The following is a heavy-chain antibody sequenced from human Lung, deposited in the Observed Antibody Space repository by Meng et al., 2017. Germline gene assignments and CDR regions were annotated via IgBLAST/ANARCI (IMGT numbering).Heavy chain of an antibody. V-gene: IGHV4-30-4*01. Sequence: QVQLQRSGPGLVKPSQTLSLTCTVSGGSISSSNYYWSWIRQPPGKGLEWSGHIYNSGSTYYNPSLKSRITISVDTSKNQFSLKLSSVTAADTAVYYCARGQKGYFDLWGRGTLVTVS. CDR2: IYNSGST. CDR3: ARGQKGYFDL. J-gene: IGHJ2*01. CDR1: GGSISSSNYY.